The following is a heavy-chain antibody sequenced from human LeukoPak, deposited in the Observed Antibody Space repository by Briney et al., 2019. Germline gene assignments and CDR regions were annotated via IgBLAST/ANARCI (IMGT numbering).Heavy chain of an antibody. J-gene: IGHJ3*02. V-gene: IGHV1-2*02. Sequence: ASVKVSCKASGYTFTGYYMHWVRQAPGQGLEWMGWINPNSGGTNYAQKFQGRVTMTRDTSISTAYMELSRLRSDDTAMYYCAKRYSYGFWGDAFDIWGQGTMVTVSS. CDR2: INPNSGGT. D-gene: IGHD5-18*01. CDR1: GYTFTGYY. CDR3: AKRYSYGFWGDAFDI.